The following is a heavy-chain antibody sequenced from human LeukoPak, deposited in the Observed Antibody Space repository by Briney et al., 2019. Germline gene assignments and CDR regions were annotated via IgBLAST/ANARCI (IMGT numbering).Heavy chain of an antibody. J-gene: IGHJ4*02. CDR3: ARDEAVALFDY. V-gene: IGHV3-48*01. Sequence: PGGSLRLSCAASGFTFSNYNMNWVCQPPGKGLQWVSYISSSSNIIYYADSVKGRFTISRDNAKNSLFLQMNSLRAEDTAVYYCARDEAVALFDYWGQGTLVTVSS. CDR2: ISSSSNII. D-gene: IGHD6-19*01. CDR1: GFTFSNYN.